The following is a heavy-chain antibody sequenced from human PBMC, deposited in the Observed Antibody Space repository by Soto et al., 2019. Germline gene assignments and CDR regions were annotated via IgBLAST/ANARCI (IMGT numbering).Heavy chain of an antibody. CDR3: AKDTDSSGYYYLPTDY. CDR1: GFTFRSYG. J-gene: IGHJ4*02. CDR2: IWFDGSKT. Sequence: PGVSLRLSCAASGFTFRSYGIHWVRQAPGKGLEWVALIWFDGSKTYYVDSVKGRFAVSRDNSKNTLYLQMNSLRAEDTAVYYCAKDTDSSGYYYLPTDYWGQGTLVTVSS. V-gene: IGHV3-33*06. D-gene: IGHD3-22*01.